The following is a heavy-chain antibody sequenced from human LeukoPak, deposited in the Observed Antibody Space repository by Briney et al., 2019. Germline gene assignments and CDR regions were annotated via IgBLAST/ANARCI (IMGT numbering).Heavy chain of an antibody. CDR2: IYYSGST. V-gene: IGHV4-59*08. J-gene: IGHJ4*02. D-gene: IGHD5-24*01. CDR1: GGSISSYY. Sequence: SETLSLTCTVSGGSISSYYWSWIRQPPGKGLEWIGYIYYSGSTNYNPSLKSQVTISVDTSKNQFSLKLSSVTAADTAVYYCARHGRDGYNYYNYWGQGTLVTVSS. CDR3: ARHGRDGYNYYNY.